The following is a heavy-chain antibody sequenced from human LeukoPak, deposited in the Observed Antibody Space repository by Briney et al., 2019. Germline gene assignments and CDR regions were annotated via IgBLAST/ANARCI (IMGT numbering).Heavy chain of an antibody. J-gene: IGHJ6*03. Sequence: GGSLRLSCTASGFTFSGAWMTWVRQAPGKGLEWVANIREDGTEKNYVDSVKGRFTISRDNAKNTLYLQMNSLRAEDTAVYYCARDHVSSGSSPDYYDYYYMDVWGRGTTVTISS. CDR3: ARDHVSSGSSPDYYDYYYMDV. D-gene: IGHD6-19*01. V-gene: IGHV3-7*01. CDR2: IREDGTEK. CDR1: GFTFSGAW.